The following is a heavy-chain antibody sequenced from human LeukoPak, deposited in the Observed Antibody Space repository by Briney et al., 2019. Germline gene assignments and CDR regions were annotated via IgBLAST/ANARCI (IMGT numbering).Heavy chain of an antibody. Sequence: GGSLRLSCAASGFTFSSYSMNWVRQAPGKGLEWVSSISSRSSYIYYADSVKGRFTISRDNAKNSLYLQMNSLRDEDTAVYYCARAPVYARWFDPWGQGTLVTVSS. V-gene: IGHV3-21*01. J-gene: IGHJ5*02. CDR3: ARAPVYARWFDP. CDR1: GFTFSSYS. D-gene: IGHD2-2*01. CDR2: ISSRSSYI.